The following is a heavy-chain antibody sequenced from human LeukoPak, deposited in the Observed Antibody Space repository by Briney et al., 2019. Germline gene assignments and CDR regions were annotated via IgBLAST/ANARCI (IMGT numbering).Heavy chain of an antibody. V-gene: IGHV1-8*02. J-gene: IGHJ5*02. D-gene: IGHD3-3*01. CDR2: MNPNSGNT. Sequence: ASVKVSCKASGYTFTSYGISWVRQATGQGLERMGWMNPNSGNTGYAQKFQGRVTMTRNTSISTAYMELSSLRSEDTAVYYCARGLDFWSGYLASWGQGTLVTVSS. CDR1: GYTFTSYG. CDR3: ARGLDFWSGYLAS.